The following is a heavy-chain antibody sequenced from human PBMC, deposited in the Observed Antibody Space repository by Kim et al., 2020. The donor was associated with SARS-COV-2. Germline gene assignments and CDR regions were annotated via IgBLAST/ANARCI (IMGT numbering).Heavy chain of an antibody. V-gene: IGHV3-33*01. CDR2: IWYDGSNK. CDR1: GFTFSSYG. Sequence: GGSLRLSCAASGFTFSSYGMHWVRQAPGKGLEWVAVIWYDGSNKYYADSVKGRFTISRDNSKNTLYLQMNSLRAEDTAVYYCARDGWRTERITMVRGVIRRYYMDVWGKGTTFTVSS. CDR3: ARDGWRTERITMVRGVIRRYYMDV. J-gene: IGHJ6*03. D-gene: IGHD3-10*01.